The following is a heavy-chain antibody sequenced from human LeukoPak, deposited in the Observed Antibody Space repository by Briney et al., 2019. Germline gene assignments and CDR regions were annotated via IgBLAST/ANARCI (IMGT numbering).Heavy chain of an antibody. CDR1: GFTFSSYA. CDR2: ISYDGSNK. D-gene: IGHD2-2*01. Sequence: PGGSLRLSCAASGFTFSSYAMHWVRQAPGKGLEWVADISYDGSNKYYADSVKGRFTISRDNSKNTLYLQMNSLRAEDTAVYYCARDPGTYQLLNPYFDYWGQGTLVTVSS. J-gene: IGHJ4*02. V-gene: IGHV3-30-3*01. CDR3: ARDPGTYQLLNPYFDY.